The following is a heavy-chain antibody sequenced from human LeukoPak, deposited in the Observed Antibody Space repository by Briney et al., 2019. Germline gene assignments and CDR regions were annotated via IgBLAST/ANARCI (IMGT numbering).Heavy chain of an antibody. CDR3: ARGGAAAGTVRY. V-gene: IGHV3-30*04. J-gene: IGHJ4*02. CDR2: ISYDGSNK. D-gene: IGHD6-13*01. Sequence: GGSLRLSCAASGFTFSSYAMHWVRQAPGKGLEWVAVISYDGSNKYYADSVKGRFTISRDSSKNTLYLQMNSLRAEDTAVYYCARGGAAAGTVRYWGQGTLVTVSS. CDR1: GFTFSSYA.